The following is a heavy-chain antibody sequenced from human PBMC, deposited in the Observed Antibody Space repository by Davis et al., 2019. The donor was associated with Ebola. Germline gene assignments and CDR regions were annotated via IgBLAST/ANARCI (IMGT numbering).Heavy chain of an antibody. V-gene: IGHV3-23*01. CDR3: AREILLTGVLAWGPKKVLGDALDR. D-gene: IGHD3-16*01. J-gene: IGHJ3*02. Sequence: GGSLRLSCTDSVITFSSYAMTWVRQAPGKGLEWVSAISGSGGSTYYADSVKGRFTISRDNSRNTLYLQMHSLRAEDTALYYCAREILLTGVLAWGPKKVLGDALDRWGLGTLVTVSS. CDR2: ISGSGGST. CDR1: VITFSSYA.